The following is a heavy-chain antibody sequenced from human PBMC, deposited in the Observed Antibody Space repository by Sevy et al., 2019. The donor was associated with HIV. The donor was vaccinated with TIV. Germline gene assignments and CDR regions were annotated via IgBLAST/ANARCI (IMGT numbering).Heavy chain of an antibody. CDR1: GFTFSPYN. V-gene: IGHV3-15*01. D-gene: IGHD1-26*01. J-gene: IGHJ4*02. CDR2: IKSKTDGGTT. Sequence: GGSLRLSCAASGFTFSPYNMIWVRQAPGKGLEWVGRIKSKTDGGTTDYAAPVKGRFTISRDDSKNTLYLQMNSLKTEDTAVYYCTTVGWELQDYFDYWGQGTLVTVSS. CDR3: TTVGWELQDYFDY.